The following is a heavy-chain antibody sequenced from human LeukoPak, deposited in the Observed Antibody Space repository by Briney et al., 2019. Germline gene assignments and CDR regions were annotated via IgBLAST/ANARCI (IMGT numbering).Heavy chain of an antibody. D-gene: IGHD6-19*01. J-gene: IGHJ4*02. CDR1: GFTFSNAW. CDR2: IKSKTDGGTT. V-gene: IGHV3-15*01. CDR3: TTGQEEYSSGWQYYFDY. Sequence: GGSLRLSCAASGFTFSNAWMSWVRQAPGKGLEWVGRIKSKTDGGTTDYAAPVKGRFTISRDDSKNTLYLQMNSLKTEDTAVYYCTTGQEEYSSGWQYYFDYWGQGTLVTVSS.